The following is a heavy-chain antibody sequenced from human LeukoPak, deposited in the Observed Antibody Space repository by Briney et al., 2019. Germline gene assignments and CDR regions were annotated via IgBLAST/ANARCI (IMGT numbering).Heavy chain of an antibody. D-gene: IGHD6-13*01. Sequence: GEPLKISCKGSGYSFTSYWIGWVRQMPGKGLEWMGIIYPGDSGTRYSPSFQGQVTISADKSISTAYLQWSSLKASDTAMYYCARIREYSSSWYIWFDPWGQGTLVTVSS. CDR2: IYPGDSGT. V-gene: IGHV5-51*01. CDR3: ARIREYSSSWYIWFDP. J-gene: IGHJ5*02. CDR1: GYSFTSYW.